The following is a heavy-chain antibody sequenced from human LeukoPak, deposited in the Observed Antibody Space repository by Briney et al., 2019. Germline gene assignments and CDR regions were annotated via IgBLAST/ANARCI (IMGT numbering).Heavy chain of an antibody. CDR1: GDSISTNEW. Sequence: SETLSLTCSVSGDSISTNEWWSWVRQPPGEGLEWIGEVFHSGSTNYNPSLKSRVTISIDKSKNQFSLEVTSVTAADTAIYYCARDLAVAGTNYFDFWGQGVLVTVSS. V-gene: IGHV4-4*02. D-gene: IGHD6-19*01. CDR3: ARDLAVAGTNYFDF. J-gene: IGHJ4*02. CDR2: VFHSGST.